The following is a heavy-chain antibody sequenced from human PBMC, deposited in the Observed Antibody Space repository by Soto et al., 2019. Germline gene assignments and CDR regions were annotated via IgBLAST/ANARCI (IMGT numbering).Heavy chain of an antibody. CDR3: ATNYGSGSAPFDY. CDR2: IIPMVRMA. J-gene: IGHJ4*02. D-gene: IGHD3-10*01. CDR1: GDTFSFYT. V-gene: IGHV1-69*02. Sequence: QVQLVQSGAELKKPGSSVKVSCTASGDTFSFYTMNWVRQAPGQGPEWMGRIIPMVRMANYAQKFQGRVTIIADKSTRTSYMQLGSLRSEDTAVYYCATNYGSGSAPFDYRGEGTLVTVSS.